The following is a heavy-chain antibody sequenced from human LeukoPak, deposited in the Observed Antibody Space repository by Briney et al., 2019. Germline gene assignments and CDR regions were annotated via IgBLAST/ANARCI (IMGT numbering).Heavy chain of an antibody. D-gene: IGHD4-17*01. CDR2: ISSSISTV. CDR1: RFTFSRYS. CDR3: ARESSSTASHSFDY. Sequence: GGSLRLSCAASRFTFSRYSMNWVRQAPGKGLEWISYISSSISTVFYADSVKGRFTISRDNAKNSLYLQMNSLRDEDTAVHYCARESSSTASHSFDYWGEGTLVTVSS. J-gene: IGHJ4*02. V-gene: IGHV3-48*02.